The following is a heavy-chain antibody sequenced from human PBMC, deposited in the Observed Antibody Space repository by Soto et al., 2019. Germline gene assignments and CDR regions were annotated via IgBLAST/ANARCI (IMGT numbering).Heavy chain of an antibody. V-gene: IGHV4-34*01. CDR2: INHSGST. D-gene: IGHD4-17*01. J-gene: IGHJ4*02. CDR3: ATDDYGDYGKKNFDY. CDR1: GGSFSGYY. Sequence: SETLSLTCAVYGGSFSGYYWSWIRQPPGEGLEWIGEINHSGSTNYNPSLKSRVTISVDTSKNQFSLKLSSVTAADTAVYYCATDDYGDYGKKNFDYWGQGTLVTVSS.